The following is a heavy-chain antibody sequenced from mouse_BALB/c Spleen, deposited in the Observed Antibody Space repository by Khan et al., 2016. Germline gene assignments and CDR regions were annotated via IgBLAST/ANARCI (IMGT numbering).Heavy chain of an antibody. V-gene: IGHV4-1*02. Sequence: EVKLLESGGGLVQPGGSLKLSCAASGFAFSRYWMSWVRQAPGKGLEWIGEINPDSSTINYTPSLKDKFIISRDNAKNTLYLQMSKVRSEDTALYDCARGDYGYDYFDYWGQGTTLTVSS. CDR2: INPDSSTI. J-gene: IGHJ2*01. D-gene: IGHD2-2*01. CDR3: ARGDYGYDYFDY. CDR1: GFAFSRYW.